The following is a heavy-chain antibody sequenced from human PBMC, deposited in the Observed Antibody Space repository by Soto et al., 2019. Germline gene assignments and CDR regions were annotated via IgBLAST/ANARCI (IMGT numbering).Heavy chain of an antibody. J-gene: IGHJ5*02. Sequence: QVQLVESGGGVVQPGRSLRLSCAASGFTFSSYGMHWVRQAPGKGLEWVAVISYDGSNKYYADSVKGRFTISRDNSKNTLYLQMNSLRAEDTAVYYCAKGGVILCTSCYYGEWFDPWGQGTLVTVSS. CDR3: AKGGVILCTSCYYGEWFDP. CDR2: ISYDGSNK. D-gene: IGHD2-2*01. CDR1: GFTFSSYG. V-gene: IGHV3-30*18.